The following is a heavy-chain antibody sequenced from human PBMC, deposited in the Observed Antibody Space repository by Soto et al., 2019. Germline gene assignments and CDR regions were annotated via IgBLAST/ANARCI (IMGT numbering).Heavy chain of an antibody. CDR2: ISGSGGST. V-gene: IGHV3-23*01. Sequence: GGSLRLSCAASGFTFSSYAMSWVRQAPGKGLEWVSAISGSGGSTYYADSVKGRFTISRDNSKNTLYLQMNSLRAEDTAVYYCAKDPLDCSSTSCYGDNWFDPWGQGTLVTVSS. CDR1: GFTFSSYA. D-gene: IGHD2-2*01. J-gene: IGHJ5*02. CDR3: AKDPLDCSSTSCYGDNWFDP.